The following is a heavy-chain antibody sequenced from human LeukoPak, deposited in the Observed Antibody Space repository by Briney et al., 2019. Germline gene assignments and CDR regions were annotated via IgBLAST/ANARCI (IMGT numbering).Heavy chain of an antibody. Sequence: GASVKVSCKASGYTFTSYYIHWVRQAPGQGLEWMGWISAYNGNTNYAQKLQGRVTMTTDTSTSTAYMELRSLRSDDTAVYYCAPTLLGYCRGGSCPDWYFDLGGRGPLVTVSS. J-gene: IGHJ2*01. CDR2: ISAYNGNT. D-gene: IGHD2-15*01. CDR1: GYTFTSYY. V-gene: IGHV1-18*04. CDR3: APTLLGYCRGGSCPDWYFDL.